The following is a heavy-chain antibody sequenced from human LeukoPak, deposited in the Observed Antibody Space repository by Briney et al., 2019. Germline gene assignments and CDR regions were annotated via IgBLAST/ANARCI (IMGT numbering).Heavy chain of an antibody. CDR1: GFTFSDDY. V-gene: IGHV3-11*01. CDR2: ISSTGNTI. J-gene: IGHJ4*02. D-gene: IGHD6-19*01. CDR3: AKNPLLAGTIYFDY. Sequence: GGSLRLSCAASGFTFSDDYLSWIRQAPGKGLEWVSYISSTGNTIYYADSLMGRITISRDNAKNSLYLQLNSLRAEDTAVYYCAKNPLLAGTIYFDYWGQGTLVTVSS.